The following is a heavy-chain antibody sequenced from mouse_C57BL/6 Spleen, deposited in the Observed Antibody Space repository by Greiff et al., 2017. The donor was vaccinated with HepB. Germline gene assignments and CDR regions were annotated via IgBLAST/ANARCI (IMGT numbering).Heavy chain of an antibody. Sequence: VQLQQSGAELVKPGASVKISCKASGYAFSSYWMNWVKQRPGKGLEWIGQIYPGDGDTNYNGKFKGKATLTADKSSSTAYMQLSSLTSEDSAVYFCARNRDYYGSSYGYFDVWGTGTTVTVSS. CDR3: ARNRDYYGSSYGYFDV. CDR1: GYAFSSYW. CDR2: IYPGDGDT. V-gene: IGHV1-80*01. J-gene: IGHJ1*03. D-gene: IGHD1-1*01.